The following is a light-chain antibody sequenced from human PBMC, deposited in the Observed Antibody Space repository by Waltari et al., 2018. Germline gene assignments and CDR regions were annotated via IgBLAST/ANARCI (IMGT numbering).Light chain of an antibody. CDR1: QSISSY. J-gene: IGKJ1*01. CDR3: QHYNTYSWT. V-gene: IGKV1-5*03. Sequence: DIQMTQSPSTLSASLRDRVTITCRASQSISSYLAWYQQKPGKAPKVLIYEASSLISGVPLRFSGRGSGTEFTLTISSLQPDDFATYFCQHYNTYSWTFGQGTKVEIK. CDR2: EAS.